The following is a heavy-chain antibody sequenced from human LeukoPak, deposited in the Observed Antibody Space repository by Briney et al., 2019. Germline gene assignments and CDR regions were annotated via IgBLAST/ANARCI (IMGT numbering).Heavy chain of an antibody. CDR2: ISPNGGST. Sequence: GGSLRLSCAASGFTFSDYEMNWVRQAPGKGLEYVSTISPNGGSTYYANSVKGRFTISRDNSKNTLYLQMGSLRAEDMAVYYCARSRLVVTALGYWGQGTLVTVSS. J-gene: IGHJ4*02. CDR3: ARSRLVVTALGY. D-gene: IGHD2-21*02. V-gene: IGHV3-64*01. CDR1: GFTFSDYE.